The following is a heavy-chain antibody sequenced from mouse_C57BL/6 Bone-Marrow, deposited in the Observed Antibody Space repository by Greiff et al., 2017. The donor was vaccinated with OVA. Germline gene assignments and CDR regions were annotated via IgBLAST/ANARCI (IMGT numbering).Heavy chain of an antibody. J-gene: IGHJ1*03. Sequence: VQLKESGPELVKPGASVKISCKASGYSFTDYNMNWVKQSNGKSLEWIGVINPNYGTTSYNQKFKGKATLTVDQSSSTAYMQLNSLTSEDSAVYYCARFYYYGSRIVLDWYFDVWGTGTTVTVSS. V-gene: IGHV1-39*01. CDR2: INPNYGTT. CDR3: ARFYYYGSRIVLDWYFDV. CDR1: GYSFTDYN. D-gene: IGHD1-1*01.